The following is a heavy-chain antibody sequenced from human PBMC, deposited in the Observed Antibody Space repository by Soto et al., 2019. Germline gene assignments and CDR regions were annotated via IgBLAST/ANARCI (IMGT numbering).Heavy chain of an antibody. CDR2: ISYDGSNK. J-gene: IGHJ3*02. CDR1: GFTFSSYG. CDR3: AKDYVSNDAFDI. D-gene: IGHD3-16*01. V-gene: IGHV3-30*18. Sequence: GGSLRLSCAASGFTFSSYGMHWVRQAPGKGLEWVAVISYDGSNKYYADSVKGRFTISRDNSKNTPYLQMNSLRAEDTAVYYCAKDYVSNDAFDIWGQGTMVT.